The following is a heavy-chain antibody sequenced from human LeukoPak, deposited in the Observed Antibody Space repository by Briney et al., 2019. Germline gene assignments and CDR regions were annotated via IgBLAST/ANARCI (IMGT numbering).Heavy chain of an antibody. CDR3: ALGSGRTFDY. CDR1: GLSLSTRGGG. J-gene: IGHJ4*02. CDR2: IYWDDDK. Sequence: SGPTLVHPTRTLTLTCTFSGLSLSTRGGGVGWIRQPPGKALECLPIIYWDDDKRYLSSLKSSLTITKDTSKNQVVLTMTNMDPVDTATYYCALGSGRTFDYWGRGTLVTVSS. D-gene: IGHD3-10*01. V-gene: IGHV2-5*02.